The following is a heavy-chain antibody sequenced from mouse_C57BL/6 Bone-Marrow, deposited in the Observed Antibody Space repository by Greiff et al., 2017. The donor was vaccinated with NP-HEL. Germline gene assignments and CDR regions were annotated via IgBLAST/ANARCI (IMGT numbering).Heavy chain of an antibody. Sequence: QVQLQQPGAELVKPGASVKLSCKASGYTFTSYWMQWVKQRPGQGLKWIGEIDPSDSYTNYNQKFKGKATLTVDTSSSTAYMQLSSLTSEDSAVYYCARNYAMDYWGQGTSVTVSS. J-gene: IGHJ4*01. CDR2: IDPSDSYT. CDR3: ARNYAMDY. V-gene: IGHV1-50*01. CDR1: GYTFTSYW.